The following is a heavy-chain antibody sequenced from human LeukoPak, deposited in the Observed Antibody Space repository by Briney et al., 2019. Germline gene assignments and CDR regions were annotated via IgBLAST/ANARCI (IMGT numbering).Heavy chain of an antibody. V-gene: IGHV3-30-3*01. Sequence: GGSLRLSCAASGFTFSSYSMHWVRQAPGKGLEWVALTSYDGSNKYYADSVKGRFTISRDNSKNTLYLQMNSLRTEDTAMYYCAKDMGYTFGHAFDYWGQGTLVTVSS. D-gene: IGHD5-18*01. CDR3: AKDMGYTFGHAFDY. J-gene: IGHJ4*02. CDR2: TSYDGSNK. CDR1: GFTFSSYS.